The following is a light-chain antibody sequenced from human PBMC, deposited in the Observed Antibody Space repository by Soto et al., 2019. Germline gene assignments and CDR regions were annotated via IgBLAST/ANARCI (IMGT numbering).Light chain of an antibody. CDR2: EVN. CDR3: TSYAGSNIWV. V-gene: IGLV2-8*01. Sequence: QSVLTQPPSASGSPGQSVTISCTGTSSDVGAYTYVSWYQQYPCKSPKLIIYEVNKRPSGVPDRFSRSKSGKTASLTVSWLKPEDEADYHCTSYAGSNIWVFGGGTNVTVL. CDR1: SSDVGAYTY. J-gene: IGLJ3*02.